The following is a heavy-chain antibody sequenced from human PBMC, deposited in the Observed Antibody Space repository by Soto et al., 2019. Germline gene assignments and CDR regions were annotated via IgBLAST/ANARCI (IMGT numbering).Heavy chain of an antibody. CDR3: AKAMRQQSDLEGNDY. J-gene: IGHJ4*02. CDR2: VTASGRTT. V-gene: IGHV3-23*01. Sequence: GGSLRLSCAGTGFTFITYAMNWVRQAPGKGLEWVSTVTASGRTTYYSDSVEGRFTISRDNSKNTVYLEMSSLRVNDTAVYYCAKAMRQQSDLEGNDYWGQGTLVTVSS. D-gene: IGHD6-13*01. CDR1: GFTFITYA.